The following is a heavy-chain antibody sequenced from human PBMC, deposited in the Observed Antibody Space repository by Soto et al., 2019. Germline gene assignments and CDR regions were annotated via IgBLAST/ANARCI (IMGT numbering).Heavy chain of an antibody. CDR1: GFTFSSYA. D-gene: IGHD6-19*01. CDR2: IGGGGFST. CDR3: AKQSPGQWLGFDY. J-gene: IGHJ4*02. V-gene: IGHV3-23*01. Sequence: PGGSLRLSCAASGFTFSSYAMSWVRQAPGKGLEWVSTIGGGGFSTYYADSVKGRFTISRDNSKNTLYLQMNSLRAEDKAVYYCAKQSPGQWLGFDYWGQGTLVTVSS.